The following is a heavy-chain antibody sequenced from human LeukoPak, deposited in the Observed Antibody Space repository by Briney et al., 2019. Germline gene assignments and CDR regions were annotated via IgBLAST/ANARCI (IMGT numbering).Heavy chain of an antibody. CDR3: ARDQQQLVSDWFDP. CDR1: GFSLRNFA. D-gene: IGHD6-13*01. V-gene: IGHV3-23*01. J-gene: IGHJ5*02. Sequence: PGGSLRLSCAVSGFSLRNFAMGWVRQPPGKGLEWISAMSGSDGPTYYADSVKGRFTISRDNSKNILYLQMNNLRVEDTAMYYCARDQQQLVSDWFDPWGQGTLVTVSA. CDR2: MSGSDGPT.